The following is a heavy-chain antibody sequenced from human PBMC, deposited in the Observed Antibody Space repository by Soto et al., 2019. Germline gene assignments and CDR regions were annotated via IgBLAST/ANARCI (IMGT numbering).Heavy chain of an antibody. CDR2: IWYDGSNK. V-gene: IGHV3-33*01. Sequence: QVQLVESGGGVVQPGRSLRLSCAASGFTFSSYGMHWVRQAPGKGLEWVAVIWYDGSNKYYADSVKGRFTISRDNSKNTLYLQMNSLRAEDTAVYYCARDFQRITIFGVVLGDQSPSGMGVWGQGTTVTVSS. J-gene: IGHJ6*02. CDR3: ARDFQRITIFGVVLGDQSPSGMGV. CDR1: GFTFSSYG. D-gene: IGHD3-3*01.